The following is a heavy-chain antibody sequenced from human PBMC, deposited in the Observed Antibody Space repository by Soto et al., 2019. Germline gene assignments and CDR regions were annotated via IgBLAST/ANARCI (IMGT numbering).Heavy chain of an antibody. V-gene: IGHV4-59*01. J-gene: IGHJ6*03. D-gene: IGHD5-12*01. CDR1: GGSISSYY. CDR2: IYYSGST. CDR3: ARGDSGYDYYYYYMDV. Sequence: PSETLSLTCTVSGGSISSYYWSWIRQPPGKGLEWIGYIYYSGSTNYNPSLKSRVTISVDTSKNQFSLKLSSVTAADTAVYYCARGDSGYDYYYYYMDVWGKGTTVTV.